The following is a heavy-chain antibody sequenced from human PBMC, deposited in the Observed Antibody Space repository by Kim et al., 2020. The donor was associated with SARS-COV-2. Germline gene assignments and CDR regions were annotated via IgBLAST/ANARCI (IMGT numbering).Heavy chain of an antibody. V-gene: IGHV1-69*01. Sequence: KCQGRVTITADESTSTAYMELSSLRSEDTAVYYCARHLAYYDSSGYYFYYWGQGTLVTVSS. D-gene: IGHD3-22*01. J-gene: IGHJ4*02. CDR3: ARHLAYYDSSGYYFYY.